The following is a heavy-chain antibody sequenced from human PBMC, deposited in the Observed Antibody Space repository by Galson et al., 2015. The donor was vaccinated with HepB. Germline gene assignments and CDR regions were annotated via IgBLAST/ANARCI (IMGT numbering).Heavy chain of an antibody. Sequence: SVKVSCKASGGTFSSYAISWVRQAPGQGLEWMGGIIPIFGTANYAQKFQGRVTITADESTSTAYMELSSLRSEDSAVYYCARDPLLHGIAVAGYFDYWGQGTLVTVSS. CDR2: IIPIFGTA. D-gene: IGHD6-19*01. J-gene: IGHJ4*02. CDR1: GGTFSSYA. V-gene: IGHV1-69*13. CDR3: ARDPLLHGIAVAGYFDY.